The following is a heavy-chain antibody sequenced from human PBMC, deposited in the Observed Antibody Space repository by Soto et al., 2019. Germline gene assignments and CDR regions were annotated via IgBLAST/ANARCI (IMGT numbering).Heavy chain of an antibody. V-gene: IGHV4-30-2*01. CDR1: GGSISSGGYS. J-gene: IGHJ3*02. CDR2: IYHSGST. Sequence: SETLSLTCAVSGGSISSGGYSWSWIRQPPGKGLEWIGYIYHSGSTYYNPSLKSRVTISVGTSKNQFSLKLSSVTAADTAVYYCERYPEYYDGSGHDKNWVAVEIWGQGQWSPSPQ. D-gene: IGHD3-10*01. CDR3: ERYPEYYDGSGHDKNWVAVEI.